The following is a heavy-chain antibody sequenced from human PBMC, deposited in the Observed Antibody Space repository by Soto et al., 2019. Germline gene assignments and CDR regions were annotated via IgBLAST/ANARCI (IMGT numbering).Heavy chain of an antibody. Sequence: QVQLVQSGAEVRKPGASVTVSCKASGYSFTQYAIHWVRQAPGRSPEWLGWINPANGNTKYSEKFQGRVTFTRDTSATTAYMELSSLRSEDAGLYYCARDKITPGGHFYQFGMDVWGQGTTVTVSS. D-gene: IGHD2-2*01. CDR2: INPANGNT. J-gene: IGHJ6*02. CDR1: GYSFTQYA. V-gene: IGHV1-3*01. CDR3: ARDKITPGGHFYQFGMDV.